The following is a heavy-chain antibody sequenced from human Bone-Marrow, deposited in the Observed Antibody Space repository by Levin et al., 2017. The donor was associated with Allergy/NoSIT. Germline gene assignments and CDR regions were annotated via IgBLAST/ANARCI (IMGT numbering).Heavy chain of an antibody. CDR3: AAGRVTTLEIDY. J-gene: IGHJ4*02. V-gene: IGHV3-30-3*01. D-gene: IGHD1-1*01. CDR2: ASSDGSNT. Sequence: GGSLRLSCAASGFTFTAYGVHWVRQGPGMRLEWVAYASSDGSNTHYADSLKGRFTISRDNSKDTVHLLVNSLKPEDTALYYCAAGRVTTLEIDYWGRGTLVTVSS. CDR1: GFTFTAYG.